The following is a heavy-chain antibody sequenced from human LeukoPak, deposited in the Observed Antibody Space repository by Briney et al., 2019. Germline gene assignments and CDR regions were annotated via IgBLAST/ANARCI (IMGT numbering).Heavy chain of an antibody. J-gene: IGHJ5*02. V-gene: IGHV3-21*01. Sequence: GGSLRLSCAASGFTFSSYSMNWVRQAPGKGLEWVSSISSSSSYIYYADSVKGRFTISRDNAKNSLYLQMSSLRAEDTAVYYCARPSRVSSSWEPWGQGTLVTVSS. CDR3: ARPSRVSSSWEP. CDR2: ISSSSSYI. CDR1: GFTFSSYS. D-gene: IGHD6-13*01.